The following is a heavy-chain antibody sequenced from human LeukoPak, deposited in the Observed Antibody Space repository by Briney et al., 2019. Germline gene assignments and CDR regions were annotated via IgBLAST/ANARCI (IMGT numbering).Heavy chain of an antibody. CDR1: GYTFTGYY. Sequence: ASVKVSCKASGYTFTGYYMHWVRQAPGQGLEWMGWINPNSGGTNYAQKFQGRVTMTRDTPISTAYMELSRLRSDDTAVYYCARESRWELPDAFDIWGQGTMVTVSS. V-gene: IGHV1-2*02. D-gene: IGHD1-26*01. CDR3: ARESRWELPDAFDI. CDR2: INPNSGGT. J-gene: IGHJ3*02.